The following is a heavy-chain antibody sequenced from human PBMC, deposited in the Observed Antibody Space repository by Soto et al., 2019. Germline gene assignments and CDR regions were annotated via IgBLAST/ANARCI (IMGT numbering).Heavy chain of an antibody. D-gene: IGHD3-10*01. J-gene: IGHJ5*02. CDR3: ARRGYGSGTSNWFDP. Sequence: SETLSLTCTVSGGSISSYYWSWIRQPPGKGLEWIGYIYYGGSTNYNPSLKSRVTISVDTSKNQFSLKLSSVTAADTAVYYCARRGYGSGTSNWFDPWGQGTLVTVS. V-gene: IGHV4-59*08. CDR1: GGSISSYY. CDR2: IYYGGST.